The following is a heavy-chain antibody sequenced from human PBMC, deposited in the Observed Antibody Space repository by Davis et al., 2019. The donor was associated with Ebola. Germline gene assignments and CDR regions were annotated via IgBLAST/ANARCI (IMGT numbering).Heavy chain of an antibody. CDR1: GFTFSHAW. Sequence: ESLKIPCAASGFTFSHAWMNWVRQAPGKGLEWVGRIKSKTDGGTIDYAAPVKGRFTISRDDSKNTLYLQMNSLKTEDTAVYYCTTGAVEMLDSWGQGTLVTVSS. D-gene: IGHD5-24*01. CDR2: IKSKTDGGTI. J-gene: IGHJ4*02. V-gene: IGHV3-15*07. CDR3: TTGAVEMLDS.